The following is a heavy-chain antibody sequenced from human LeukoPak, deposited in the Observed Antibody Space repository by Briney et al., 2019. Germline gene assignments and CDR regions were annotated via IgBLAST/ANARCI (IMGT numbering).Heavy chain of an antibody. J-gene: IGHJ6*03. V-gene: IGHV4-34*01. D-gene: IGHD5-12*01. CDR1: GGSFSGYY. Sequence: SETLSLTCAVYGGSFSGYYWSWIRQPPGKGLEWIGEINHSGSTNYNPSLKSRVTISVDTSKNQFSLKLSSVTAADTAVYYCARGAGYDYYYYYYTDVWGKGTTVTVSS. CDR2: INHSGST. CDR3: ARGAGYDYYYYYYTDV.